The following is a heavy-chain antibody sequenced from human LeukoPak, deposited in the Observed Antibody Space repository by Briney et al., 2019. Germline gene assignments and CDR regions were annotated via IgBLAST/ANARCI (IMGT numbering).Heavy chain of an antibody. Sequence: PSETLSLTCSVSGDSITSRDYYWSWIRQPPGKGLEWIGYISYSGSTNYNPSLKSRVTTSSDTSKNQFSLNLSSVTAADTAVYYCARLDNYVFDIWGQGTMVTVSS. V-gene: IGHV4-61*08. CDR2: ISYSGST. D-gene: IGHD3-16*01. CDR3: ARLDNYVFDI. J-gene: IGHJ3*02. CDR1: GDSITSRDYY.